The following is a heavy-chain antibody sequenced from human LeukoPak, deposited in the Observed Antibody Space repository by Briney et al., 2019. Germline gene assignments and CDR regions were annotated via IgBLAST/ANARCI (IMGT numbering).Heavy chain of an antibody. CDR2: INHSGNT. J-gene: IGHJ4*02. CDR3: AREERYYDFWRGLGD. D-gene: IGHD3-3*01. CDR1: GGSVSSYY. V-gene: IGHV4-59*02. Sequence: SETLSLTCTVSGGSVSSYYWSWIRQPPGKGLEWIGYINHSGNTNYNPSLKSRVTISVDTSKNQFSLKLTSVTAAETAVYYCAREERYYDFWRGLGDWGQGTLVTVSS.